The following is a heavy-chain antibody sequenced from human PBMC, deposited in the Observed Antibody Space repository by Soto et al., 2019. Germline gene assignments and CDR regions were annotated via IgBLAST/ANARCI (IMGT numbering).Heavy chain of an antibody. CDR2: IYHSGST. CDR3: ARALPTVTTRDS. D-gene: IGHD4-17*01. CDR1: GGSISSGGYS. V-gene: IGHV4-30-2*01. J-gene: IGHJ4*02. Sequence: QLQLQESGSGLVKPSQTLSLTCAVSGGSISSGGYSWSWIRQPPGKGLEWIGYIYHSGSTYYNPSLQGRVTMSVDRSQNQFSLKLSSVTAAATAVYYCARALPTVTTRDSWGQGTLVTVSS.